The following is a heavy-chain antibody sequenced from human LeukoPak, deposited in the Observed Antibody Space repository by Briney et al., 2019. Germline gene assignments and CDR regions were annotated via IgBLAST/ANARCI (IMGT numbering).Heavy chain of an antibody. V-gene: IGHV4-4*07. D-gene: IGHD6-13*01. CDR2: IYTSGST. CDR1: GGSISSYY. CDR3: AREIAAAGTVGYDY. J-gene: IGHJ4*02. Sequence: PSETLSLTCTVSGGSISSYYWSWIRQPAGKGLEWIGRIYTSGSTNYNPSLKSRVTISVDTSKNQFSLKLSSVTAADTAVYYCAREIAAAGTVGYDYWGQGTLVTVSS.